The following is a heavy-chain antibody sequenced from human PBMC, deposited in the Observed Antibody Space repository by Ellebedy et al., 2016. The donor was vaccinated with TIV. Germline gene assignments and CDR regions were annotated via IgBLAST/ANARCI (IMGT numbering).Heavy chain of an antibody. CDR2: ITNSGAGT. V-gene: IGHV3-23*01. J-gene: IGHJ4*02. D-gene: IGHD3-10*01. CDR3: RAYGSGSRRAFEH. Sequence: PGESLKISCAASGFTFSDYDMSWVRQAPGKGPEWVSAITNSGAGTYYGNSVKGRFTISRDNSKNTVYLQMNSLRAEDTALYYCRAYGSGSRRAFEHWGQGTLVTVSS. CDR1: GFTFSDYD.